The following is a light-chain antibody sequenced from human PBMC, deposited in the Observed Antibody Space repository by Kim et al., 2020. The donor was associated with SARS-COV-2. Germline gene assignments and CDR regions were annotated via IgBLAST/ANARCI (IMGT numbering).Light chain of an antibody. CDR2: RVS. Sequence: DVVMTQSPLSLPVTLGQPASISCRSSQSPLYSDGNTYLNWFQQRPGQSPRRLIYRVSNRDSGVPDRFSGSGSGTDFTLKISRVEAEDFGVYYCMQGTHWPPTFGQGTKVDIK. CDR3: MQGTHWPPT. J-gene: IGKJ1*01. CDR1: QSPLYSDGNTY. V-gene: IGKV2-30*01.